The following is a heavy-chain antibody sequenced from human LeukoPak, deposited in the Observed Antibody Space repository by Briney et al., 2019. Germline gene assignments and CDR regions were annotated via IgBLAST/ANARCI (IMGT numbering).Heavy chain of an antibody. D-gene: IGHD6-19*01. CDR1: GFTFSSYA. V-gene: IGHV3-30-3*01. CDR3: AHSWLHFDY. CDR2: ISYDGSNK. J-gene: IGHJ4*02. Sequence: PGGSLRLSCAASGFTFSSYAMHWVRQAPGKGLEWVAVISYDGSNKYYADSVKGRFTISRDNSKNTLYLQMNSLRAEDTAVYYCAHSWLHFDYWGQGTLVTVSS.